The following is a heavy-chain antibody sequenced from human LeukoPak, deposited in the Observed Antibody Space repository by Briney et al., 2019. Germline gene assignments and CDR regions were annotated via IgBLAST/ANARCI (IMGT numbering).Heavy chain of an antibody. CDR1: GFTFTSYW. CDR3: ARPRGNGYYYVDY. CDR2: IKQDGSDK. D-gene: IGHD3-3*01. Sequence: GGTLRLSCAASGFTFTSYWMTWVRQAPGKGLEWVSNIKQDGSDKYYVDSVKGRFTISRDNAKKSIYLQMNSLRAEDTAMYYCARPRGNGYYYVDYWGQGTLVTVSS. V-gene: IGHV3-7*01. J-gene: IGHJ4*02.